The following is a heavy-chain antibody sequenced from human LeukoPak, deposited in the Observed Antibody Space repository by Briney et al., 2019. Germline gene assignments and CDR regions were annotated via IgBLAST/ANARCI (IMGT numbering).Heavy chain of an antibody. V-gene: IGHV5-51*01. CDR3: ARLDSPVVAASY. Sequence: GESLKISCEGSGYRFTSYWIGWVRQMPGKGLEWMGIIYAGDSDTRYSPSLQGQVTISADKSISTAYLQWSSLKASDTAMYHCARLDSPVVAASYWGQGTLVTVSS. CDR1: GYRFTSYW. J-gene: IGHJ4*02. CDR2: IYAGDSDT. D-gene: IGHD2-15*01.